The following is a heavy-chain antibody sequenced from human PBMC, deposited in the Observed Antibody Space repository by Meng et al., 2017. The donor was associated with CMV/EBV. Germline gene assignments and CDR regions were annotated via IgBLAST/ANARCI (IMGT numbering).Heavy chain of an antibody. CDR3: AREDACY. CDR2: ISYDGGNK. J-gene: IGHJ4*02. V-gene: IGHV3-30-3*01. Sequence: QGQVVGSGGGVVQPGRSLRLSCAASGFTFSSYAMHWVRQAPGKGLEWVAVISYDGGNKYYADSVKGRFTISRDNSKNTLYLQMNSLRAEDTAVYYCAREDACYWGQGTLVTVSS. CDR1: GFTFSSYA.